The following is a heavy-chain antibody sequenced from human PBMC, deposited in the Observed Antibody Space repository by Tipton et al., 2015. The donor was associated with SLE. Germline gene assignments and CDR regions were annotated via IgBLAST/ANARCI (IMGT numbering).Heavy chain of an antibody. CDR2: IYYSGST. CDR1: GGSISSYY. D-gene: IGHD6-6*01. V-gene: IGHV4-59*01. CDR3: ARDLSPDSSPSEYFAP. J-gene: IGHJ2*01. Sequence: TLSLTCTVSGGSISSYYWSWIRQPPGKGLELIGYIYYSGSTNYNPSLKSRVTISVDTSKNQFSLKLSSVTAADTAVYYCARDLSPDSSPSEYFAPWGRGSLVA.